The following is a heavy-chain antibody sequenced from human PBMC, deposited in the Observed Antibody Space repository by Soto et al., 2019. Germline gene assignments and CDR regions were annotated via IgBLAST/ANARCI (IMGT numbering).Heavy chain of an antibody. V-gene: IGHV1-69*12. CDR2: IIPIFGTA. Sequence: QVQLVQSGAEVKKPGSSVKVSCKASGGTFSSYAISWVRQAPGQGLEWMGGIIPIFGTANYAQKFQGRVTFSGDEYXRTAYMELSSLRSEDTAVYYCARDLLGLAAPHFDSWGKGTLVTVSS. CDR3: ARDLLGLAAPHFDS. D-gene: IGHD3-10*01. CDR1: GGTFSSYA. J-gene: IGHJ4*02.